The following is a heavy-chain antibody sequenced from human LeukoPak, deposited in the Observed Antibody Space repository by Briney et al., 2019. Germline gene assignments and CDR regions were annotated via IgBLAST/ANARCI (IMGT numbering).Heavy chain of an antibody. D-gene: IGHD6-13*01. CDR3: ARRAAAGWFDP. Sequence: SETLSLTCTVSGGSISSYYWSWIRQPAGKGLEWIGRIYTSGSTNYNPSLKSRVTISADTSKNQFSLKLSSVTAADTAVYYCARRAAAGWFDPWGQGTLVTVSS. CDR1: GGSISSYY. V-gene: IGHV4-4*07. J-gene: IGHJ5*02. CDR2: IYTSGST.